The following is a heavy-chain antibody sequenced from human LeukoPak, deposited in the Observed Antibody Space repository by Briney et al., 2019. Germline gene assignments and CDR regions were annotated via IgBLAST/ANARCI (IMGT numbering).Heavy chain of an antibody. CDR2: IYYSGST. Sequence: SETLSLTCTVSGGSISSGGYYWSWIRQHPGKGLEWIGYIYYSGSTYYNPSLKSRVTISVDTSKNQFSLKLSSVTAADTAVYYCARSSLGATTISFDYWGQGTLVTVSS. D-gene: IGHD1-26*01. CDR3: ARSSLGATTISFDY. V-gene: IGHV4-31*03. J-gene: IGHJ4*02. CDR1: GGSISSGGYY.